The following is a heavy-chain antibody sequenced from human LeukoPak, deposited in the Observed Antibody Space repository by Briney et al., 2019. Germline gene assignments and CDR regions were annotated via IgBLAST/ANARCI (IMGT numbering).Heavy chain of an antibody. CDR2: ISSNGGGT. D-gene: IGHD4-17*01. CDR1: GFTFSSYA. CDR3: ARDASPGRTVTTSQYFYYYYYMDV. Sequence: GGSLRLSCAASGFTFSSYAMYWVRQAPGKGVEYVSAISSNGGGTYYGSSVKGRFTISRDNSKNTLYLQMGSLRAEDMAVYYCARDASPGRTVTTSQYFYYYYYMDVWGKGTTVTVSS. J-gene: IGHJ6*03. V-gene: IGHV3-64*01.